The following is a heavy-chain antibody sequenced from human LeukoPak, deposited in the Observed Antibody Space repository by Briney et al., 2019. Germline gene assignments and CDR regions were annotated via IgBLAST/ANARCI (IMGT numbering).Heavy chain of an antibody. J-gene: IGHJ3*02. Sequence: GGSLRLSCAASGFTFSSYGMHWVRQAPGKGLEWVAVISYDGSNKYYADSVKGRFTISRDNSKNTLYLQMNSLRAEDTAVYYCARERGGTGGRAFDIWGQGTMVTVSS. D-gene: IGHD7-27*01. CDR3: ARERGGTGGRAFDI. CDR1: GFTFSSYG. V-gene: IGHV3-30*03. CDR2: ISYDGSNK.